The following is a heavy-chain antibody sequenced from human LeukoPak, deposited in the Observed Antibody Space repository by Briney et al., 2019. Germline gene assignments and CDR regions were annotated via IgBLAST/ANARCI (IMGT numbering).Heavy chain of an antibody. J-gene: IGHJ4*02. D-gene: IGHD6-19*01. Sequence: GGSLRLSCAASGFTFSDYYMSWIRQAPGEGREWVLYISSSGSTIYYADSVKGRFTISRDNAKNSLYLQMNSLRAEDTAVYYCAREVVAVAGTLGDYWGQGTLVTVSS. CDR1: GFTFSDYY. CDR2: ISSSGSTI. CDR3: AREVVAVAGTLGDY. V-gene: IGHV3-11*01.